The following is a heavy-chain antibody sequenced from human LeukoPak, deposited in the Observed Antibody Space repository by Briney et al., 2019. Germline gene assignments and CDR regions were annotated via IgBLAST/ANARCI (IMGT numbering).Heavy chain of an antibody. CDR2: IKEDGGEM. CDR1: GFTVSSNY. Sequence: GGSLRLSCAASGFTVSSNYMSWVRQAPGKGLEWVANIKEDGGEMYYVDSVKGRFIISRDNAKNSVYLQMNILRVEDTAVYYCASGMIEFDYWGQGTLATVSS. V-gene: IGHV3-7*01. J-gene: IGHJ4*02. CDR3: ASGMIEFDY. D-gene: IGHD1-14*01.